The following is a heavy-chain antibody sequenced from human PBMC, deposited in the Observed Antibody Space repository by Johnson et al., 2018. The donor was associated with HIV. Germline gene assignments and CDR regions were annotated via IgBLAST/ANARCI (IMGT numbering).Heavy chain of an antibody. Sequence: VLLVESGGGLVQPGGSLRLSCAGSGFIFTNYAMSWVRQAPGKGLEWVSGLSGSGDNTYYEDSVQGRFTISSDNSRNTLYLQMNSLTAEDTAVYYCAKDQASVGTGEYAFDIWGQGTMVTVSS. J-gene: IGHJ3*02. CDR1: GFIFTNYA. CDR2: LSGSGDNT. CDR3: AKDQASVGTGEYAFDI. D-gene: IGHD7-27*01. V-gene: IGHV3-23*04.